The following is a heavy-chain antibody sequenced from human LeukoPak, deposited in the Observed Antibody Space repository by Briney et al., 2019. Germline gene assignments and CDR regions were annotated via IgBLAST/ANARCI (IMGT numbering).Heavy chain of an antibody. J-gene: IGHJ4*02. V-gene: IGHV3-64*01. Sequence: GGALRLSCAASGFTFSSYAMHWVRQAPGKGLEYVSAISSNGGSTYYANSVKGRFTISRDNSKNTLYLQMSSLRAEDMAVYYCARALDSTPFDYWGQGTLVTVSS. D-gene: IGHD2-2*01. CDR2: ISSNGGST. CDR1: GFTFSSYA. CDR3: ARALDSTPFDY.